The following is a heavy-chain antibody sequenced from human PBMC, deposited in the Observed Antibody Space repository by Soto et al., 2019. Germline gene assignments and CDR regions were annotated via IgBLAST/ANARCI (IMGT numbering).Heavy chain of an antibody. D-gene: IGHD3-3*01. CDR2: IYYGGNS. V-gene: IGHV4-39*01. CDR3: ARRYDFWSGYPLDY. Sequence: QLQLQESGPGLVKPSETLSLTCTVSGGSISSNSYYWGWIRQPPGKGLEWIGTIYYGGNSYYNPSLKSRLTLSIDKSKNQLSLKLSSVTVADTAVYYCARRYDFWSGYPLDYWGQGTLVSVSS. CDR1: GGSISSNSYY. J-gene: IGHJ4*02.